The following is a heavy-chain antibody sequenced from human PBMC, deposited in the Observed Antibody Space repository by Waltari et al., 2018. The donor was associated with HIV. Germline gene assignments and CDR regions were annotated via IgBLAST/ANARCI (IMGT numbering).Heavy chain of an antibody. J-gene: IGHJ5*02. Sequence: HVQLVQSGAEVKKSGASVKVSGKAAGYTFSDYSNNWVRKAPGQGLEWMGWVNPNSGGTRYAEKFQGSVNMPRDTSISTAYMELSRLRFDDTAVYYCARVFRGTVNYFDSRLGHWGQGTLVTVSS. V-gene: IGHV1-2*02. CDR3: ARVFRGTVNYFDSRLGH. D-gene: IGHD3-22*01. CDR1: GYTFSDYS. CDR2: VNPNSGGT.